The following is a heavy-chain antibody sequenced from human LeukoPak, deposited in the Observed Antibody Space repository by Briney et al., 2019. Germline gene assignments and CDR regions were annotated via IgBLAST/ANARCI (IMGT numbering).Heavy chain of an antibody. V-gene: IGHV4-59*01. D-gene: IGHD5-18*01. J-gene: IGHJ4*02. CDR2: IYYSGST. Sequence: SETLSLTCTVSGGSISSYYWSWIRQPPGKGLEWIGYIYYSGSTNYNPSLKSRGTISVDTSKNQSSLKLSSVTAADTAVYYCARGGIQLWLRPFDYWGQGTLVTVSS. CDR1: GGSISSYY. CDR3: ARGGIQLWLRPFDY.